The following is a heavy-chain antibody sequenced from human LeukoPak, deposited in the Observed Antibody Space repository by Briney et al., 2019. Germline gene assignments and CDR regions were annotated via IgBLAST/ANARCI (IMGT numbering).Heavy chain of an antibody. CDR2: ISYDGSNK. D-gene: IGHD5-24*01. J-gene: IGHJ6*03. CDR3: AKESRDGYDENYMDV. V-gene: IGHV3-30*04. Sequence: QSGGSLRLSCAASGFTFSSYAMHWVRQAPGKGLEWVAVISYDGSNKYYADSVKGRFTISRDNSKNTLYLQMNSLRAENTAVYYCAKESRDGYDENYMDVWGKGTTVTISS. CDR1: GFTFSSYA.